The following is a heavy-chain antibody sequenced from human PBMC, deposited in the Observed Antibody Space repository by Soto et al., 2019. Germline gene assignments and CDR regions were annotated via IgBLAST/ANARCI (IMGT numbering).Heavy chain of an antibody. CDR3: ARSYTSCPNCDYYYYMDV. D-gene: IGHD2-2*01. V-gene: IGHV3-7*01. CDR2: IKQDGSEK. CDR1: GFTFSSYW. Sequence: GGSLRLSCAASGFTFSSYWMSWVRQAPGKGLEWVANIKQDGSEKYYVDSVKGRFTISRDNAKNSLYLQMNSLRAEDTAVYYCARSYTSCPNCDYYYYMDVWGKGTTVTVSS. J-gene: IGHJ6*03.